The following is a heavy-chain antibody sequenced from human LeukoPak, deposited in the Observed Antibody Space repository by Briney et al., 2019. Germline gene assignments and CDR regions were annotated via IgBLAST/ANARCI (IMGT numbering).Heavy chain of an antibody. D-gene: IGHD3-16*02. CDR3: ARRDVWGSYRSLGDY. CDR2: IYYSGST. CDR1: GGSISSSSYY. J-gene: IGHJ4*02. V-gene: IGHV4-39*01. Sequence: SETLSLTCTVSGGSISSSSYYWGWIRQPPGKGLEWIGSIYYSGSTYYNPSLKSRVTISVDTSKNQFSLKLSSVTAADTAVYYCARRDVWGSYRSLGDYWGQGTLVTVS.